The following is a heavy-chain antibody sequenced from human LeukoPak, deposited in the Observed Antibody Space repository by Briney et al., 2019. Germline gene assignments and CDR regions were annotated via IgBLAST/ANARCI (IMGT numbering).Heavy chain of an antibody. J-gene: IGHJ4*02. D-gene: IGHD3-10*01. V-gene: IGHV4-39*07. Sequence: PSETLSLTCTVSGGSISSSSYYWGWIRQPPGKGLEWIGSIYYSGSTYYNPSLKSRVTISVDTSKNQFSLKLSSVTAADTAVYYCAWIPGSGRPEFDYWGQGTLVTVSS. CDR1: GGSISSSSYY. CDR2: IYYSGST. CDR3: AWIPGSGRPEFDY.